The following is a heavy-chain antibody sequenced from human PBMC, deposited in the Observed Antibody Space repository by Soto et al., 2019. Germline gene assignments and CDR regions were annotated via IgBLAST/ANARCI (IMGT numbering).Heavy chain of an antibody. V-gene: IGHV3-21*01. Sequence: GGSLRLSCAASGFTFSSYSMNWVRQAPGKGLEWVSSISSSSSYIYYADSVKGRFTLSRVNAKKSLYLQMNSLRAEDTAVYYCARERGAAAGNDYYYYYGMDVWGQGTTVTVSS. CDR1: GFTFSSYS. CDR2: ISSSSSYI. J-gene: IGHJ6*02. D-gene: IGHD6-13*01. CDR3: ARERGAAAGNDYYYYYGMDV.